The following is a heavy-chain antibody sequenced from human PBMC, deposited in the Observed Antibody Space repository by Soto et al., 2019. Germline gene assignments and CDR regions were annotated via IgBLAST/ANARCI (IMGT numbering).Heavy chain of an antibody. CDR3: ARKDYYGSGIYYFDS. J-gene: IGHJ4*02. D-gene: IGHD3-10*01. CDR2: LNPANGDT. Sequence: QVQLVQSGPEVMKPGASVKLSCEASGYTFTRYPIHWVRQAPGQGLEWMGWLNPANGDTGYSQNFQGRVTITRDTSASTAYMEMNSLRSEDTAVYYCARKDYYGSGIYYFDSWGQGTQVTFSS. CDR1: GYTFTRYP. V-gene: IGHV1-3*01.